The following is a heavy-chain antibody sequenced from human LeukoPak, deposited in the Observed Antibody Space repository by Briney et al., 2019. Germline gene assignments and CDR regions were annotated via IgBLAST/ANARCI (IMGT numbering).Heavy chain of an antibody. D-gene: IGHD1-26*01. CDR3: ARQGAYSGSY. Sequence: GESLNICCKGSGYSFTNYWIGWVQAMPGEGLELMGIIYPGDSDTRYSPSFQGQVTISADKSISTAYLQWSSLKASDTAMYYCARQGAYSGSYWGQGTLVTVSS. CDR2: IYPGDSDT. CDR1: GYSFTNYW. V-gene: IGHV5-51*07. J-gene: IGHJ4*02.